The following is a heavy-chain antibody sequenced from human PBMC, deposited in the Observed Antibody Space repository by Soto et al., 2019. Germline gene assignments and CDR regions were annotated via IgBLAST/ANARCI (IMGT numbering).Heavy chain of an antibody. V-gene: IGHV1-2*04. CDR1: GYTFTGYY. Sequence: GASVKVSCKASGYTFTGYYMHWVRQAPGQGLEWMGWINPNSGGTNYAQKFQGWVTMTRDTSISTAYMELSRLRSDDTAVYYCAREDYYDSSKRYYYGMDVWGQGTTVTVSS. CDR3: AREDYYDSSKRYYYGMDV. J-gene: IGHJ6*02. CDR2: INPNSGGT. D-gene: IGHD3-22*01.